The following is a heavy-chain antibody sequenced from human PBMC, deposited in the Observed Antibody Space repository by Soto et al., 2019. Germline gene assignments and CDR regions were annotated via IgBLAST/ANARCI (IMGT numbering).Heavy chain of an antibody. CDR3: AKVPRDSAWLLELAYFDY. CDR2: ISAAGGTT. Sequence: GGSLRLSCAASGFTFDTNGMTWVRQAPGKGLEWVSAISAAGGTTYYADPVKGRFTISRDNSKNMLYLQMNSLRAEDTAVYYCAKVPRDSAWLLELAYFDYWGQGTPVTVSS. D-gene: IGHD3-9*01. CDR1: GFTFDTNG. V-gene: IGHV3-23*01. J-gene: IGHJ4*02.